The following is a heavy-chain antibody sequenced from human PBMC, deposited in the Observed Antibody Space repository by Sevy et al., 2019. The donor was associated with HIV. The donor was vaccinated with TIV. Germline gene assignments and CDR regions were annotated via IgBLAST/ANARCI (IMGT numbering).Heavy chain of an antibody. CDR1: GFTFSDAW. V-gene: IGHV3-15*01. J-gene: IGHJ5*02. D-gene: IGHD6-13*01. CDR2: IKSKSDGGTV. Sequence: GGSLRLSCAASGFTFSDAWMGWVRQAAGKGLECVGRIKSKSDGGTVEHAAPVKGRFTISRDDSKDTLHLQMNSLKTEDTAVYFCITYPRITTTGTGGFDPWGQGTLVTVSS. CDR3: ITYPRITTTGTGGFDP.